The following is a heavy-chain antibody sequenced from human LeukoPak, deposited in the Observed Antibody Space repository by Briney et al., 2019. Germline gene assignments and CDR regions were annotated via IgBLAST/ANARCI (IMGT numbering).Heavy chain of an antibody. V-gene: IGHV6-1*01. CDR3: ARNPEAGDGSGSYWDALYI. CDR1: GDSVSSNSAA. Sequence: SQTLSLTCAISGDSVSSNSAAWHWIRQSPSRGLEWLGRTYYRSKWYNDYAVSVKSRITINPDTSKNQFSLQLNSVTPEDTAVYYCARNPEAGDGSGSYWDALYIWGQGTMVTVSS. J-gene: IGHJ3*02. D-gene: IGHD6-19*01. CDR2: TYYRSKWYN.